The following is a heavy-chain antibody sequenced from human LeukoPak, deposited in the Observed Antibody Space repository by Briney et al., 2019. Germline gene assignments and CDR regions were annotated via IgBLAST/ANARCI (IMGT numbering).Heavy chain of an antibody. CDR1: GFTFSTYG. Sequence: GGSLRLSCAASGFTFSTYGMHWVRQAPGKGLEWVAVISFDGSNKYYADSVKGRFTISRDNSKNTLDLQMNSLRAEHTAVYSCAKGPSTPMIIVGHYFDYWGQGTLVTVSS. V-gene: IGHV3-30*18. D-gene: IGHD3-22*01. CDR3: AKGPSTPMIIVGHYFDY. CDR2: ISFDGSNK. J-gene: IGHJ4*02.